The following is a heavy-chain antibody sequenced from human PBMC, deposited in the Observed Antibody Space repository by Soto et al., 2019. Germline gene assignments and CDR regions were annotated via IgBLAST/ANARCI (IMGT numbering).Heavy chain of an antibody. CDR3: AAGHEYGGNSDAFDI. Sequence: QVQRVQSGAEVKKPGSSVKVSCKASGCTFSTSSITWVRQAPGQRPEWMGNILPIFGTADYAQKFQDRVTITADESTNTASMELRSIFSEHTAVYYCAAGHEYGGNSDAFDIWGQGTVVTVSS. V-gene: IGHV1-69*15. CDR2: ILPIFGTA. J-gene: IGHJ3*02. D-gene: IGHD4-17*01. CDR1: GCTFSTSS.